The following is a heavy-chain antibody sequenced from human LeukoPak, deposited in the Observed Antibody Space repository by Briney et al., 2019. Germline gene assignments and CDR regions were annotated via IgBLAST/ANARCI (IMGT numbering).Heavy chain of an antibody. CDR2: IKQDGSEK. D-gene: IGHD5-18*01. V-gene: IGHV3-7*01. Sequence: GGSLRLSCAASGFTFSSYWMSWVRQAPGRGLEWVANIKQDGSEKYYVDSVKGRFTISRDNAKNSLYLQMNSLRAEDTAVYYCARVGDTVMAQPVDYWGQGTLVTVSS. CDR1: GFTFSSYW. J-gene: IGHJ4*02. CDR3: ARVGDTVMAQPVDY.